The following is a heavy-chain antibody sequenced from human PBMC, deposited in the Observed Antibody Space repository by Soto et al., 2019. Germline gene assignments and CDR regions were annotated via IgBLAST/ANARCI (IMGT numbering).Heavy chain of an antibody. J-gene: IGHJ4*01. D-gene: IGHD3-10*01. CDR2: IIPIFGTA. Sequence: QVQLVQSGAEVKKPGSSVKVSCKASGGTFSSYAISWVRQAPGQALEWMGGIIPIFGTANYAQKFQGRVTITADESPSTAYMELSSLRSEDTSVYYCARGTDYYGSGSFYMLVYWGQGTLVTVSS. CDR1: GGTFSSYA. CDR3: ARGTDYYGSGSFYMLVY. V-gene: IGHV1-69*01.